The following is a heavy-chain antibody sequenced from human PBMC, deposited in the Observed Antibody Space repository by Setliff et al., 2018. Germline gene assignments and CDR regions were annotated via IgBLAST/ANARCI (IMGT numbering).Heavy chain of an antibody. CDR1: GGSISSSSYY. Sequence: KPSETLSLTCTVSGGSISSSSYYWGWIRQPPGKGLEWIGSIYYSGSTYYNPSLKSRVTISVDTSKNQFSLKLSSVTAADTAVYYCARSKSSSGWLNWFDPWGQGTLVTVSS. V-gene: IGHV4-39*07. J-gene: IGHJ5*02. D-gene: IGHD6-19*01. CDR3: ARSKSSSGWLNWFDP. CDR2: IYYSGST.